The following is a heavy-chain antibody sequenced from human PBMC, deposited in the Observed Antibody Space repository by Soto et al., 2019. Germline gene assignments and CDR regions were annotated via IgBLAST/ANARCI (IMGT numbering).Heavy chain of an antibody. Sequence: GGSLRLSCAASGFTFSNYWMTWVRQAPWSGLEWVAYMSQDGGEKYYVDSVKGRFTISRDNAKNSLYLQMNSLRAEDTAAYYCARVYAPQYNCPFDYWGQGTLVTVSS. CDR2: MSQDGGEK. J-gene: IGHJ4*02. D-gene: IGHD1-20*01. V-gene: IGHV3-7*01. CDR3: ARVYAPQYNCPFDY. CDR1: GFTFSNYW.